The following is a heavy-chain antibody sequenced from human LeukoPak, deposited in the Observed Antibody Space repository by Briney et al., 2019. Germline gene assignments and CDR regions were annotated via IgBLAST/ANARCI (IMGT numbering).Heavy chain of an antibody. J-gene: IGHJ6*02. Sequence: SETLSLTCIVSGGSISSYYWSWIRQPPGKGLEWIGYIYYSGSTTYNPCLTSRVTKSVDTSKNQFSLKLSSMTAADTAGHYCASQTLYSSGWYGTWYYYGMDVWGQGTTVTVSS. V-gene: IGHV4-59*08. CDR2: IYYSGST. CDR1: GGSISSYY. D-gene: IGHD6-19*01. CDR3: ASQTLYSSGWYGTWYYYGMDV.